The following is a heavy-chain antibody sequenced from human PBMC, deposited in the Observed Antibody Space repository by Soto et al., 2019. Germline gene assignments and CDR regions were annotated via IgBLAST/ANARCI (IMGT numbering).Heavy chain of an antibody. CDR2: ITSAGST. CDR1: GFTFSNYA. V-gene: IGHV3-23*01. Sequence: EVQLLESGGDLAQPGGSLRLICAASGFTFSNYAMTWVRQSPGKGLEWVSTITSAGSTFYGDTVKGRFTISRDNSKSTLYLQMNSLGAEDTAVYYCAKTDRFHSQGSGWANRVDSWGQGTVVTVSS. D-gene: IGHD6-19*01. J-gene: IGHJ4*02. CDR3: AKTDRFHSQGSGWANRVDS.